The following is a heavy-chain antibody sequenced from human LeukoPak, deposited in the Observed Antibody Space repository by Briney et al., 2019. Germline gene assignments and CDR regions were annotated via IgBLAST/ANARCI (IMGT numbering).Heavy chain of an antibody. Sequence: GGSLRLSCAASGFSFSSYAMSWGRQAPGTGLEWGSAISGSGGSTYYADSVKGRFTISRDNSKNTLYLQMTSLKAEDTAVYYCAKEYNSGWYSGLSNWGQGTPVTVSS. CDR2: ISGSGGST. V-gene: IGHV3-23*01. CDR3: AKEYNSGWYSGLSN. J-gene: IGHJ4*02. D-gene: IGHD6-19*01. CDR1: GFSFSSYA.